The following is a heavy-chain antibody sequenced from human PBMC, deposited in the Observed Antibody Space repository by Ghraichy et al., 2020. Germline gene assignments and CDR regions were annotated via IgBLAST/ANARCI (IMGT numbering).Heavy chain of an antibody. D-gene: IGHD3-22*01. V-gene: IGHV1-69*13. CDR1: GGTFSSYA. CDR3: ARGGGGYSHYYYGMDV. CDR2: IIPIFGTA. Sequence: SVKVSCKASGGTFSSYAISWVRQAPGQGLEWMGGIIPIFGTANYAQKFQGRVTITADESTSTAYMELSSLRSEDTAVYYCARGGGGYSHYYYGMDVWGQGTTVTVSS. J-gene: IGHJ6*02.